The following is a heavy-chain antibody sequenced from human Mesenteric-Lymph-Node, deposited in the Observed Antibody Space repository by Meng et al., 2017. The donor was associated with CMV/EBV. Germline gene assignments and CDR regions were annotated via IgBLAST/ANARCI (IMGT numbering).Heavy chain of an antibody. CDR1: GGTFSSYA. V-gene: IGHV1-69*10. Sequence: SVKVSCKASGGTFSSYAISWVRQAPGQGLEWMGGIIPILGIANYAQKFQGRVTITADKSTSTAYMELSSLRAEDTAVYYCAREELLWFGEPRGEWGQGTLVTVSS. CDR3: AREELLWFGEPRGE. J-gene: IGHJ4*02. D-gene: IGHD3-10*01. CDR2: IIPILGIA.